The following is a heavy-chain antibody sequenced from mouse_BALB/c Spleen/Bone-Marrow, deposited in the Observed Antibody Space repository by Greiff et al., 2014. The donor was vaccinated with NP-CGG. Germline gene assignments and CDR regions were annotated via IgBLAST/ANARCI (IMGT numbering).Heavy chain of an antibody. V-gene: IGHV5-12*02. CDR2: ISDSGGSS. CDR1: GFSFSDYY. Sequence: DVMLVESGGALVQPGGSLRLSCATSGFSFSDYYMYWVRQTPEKRLECVAYISDSGGSSYYPDTVKGRFTISRDNAKNTLYLQMSRLKSEDTAMYYCARLGDYSYFDYWGQGTTLTVSS. CDR3: ARLGDYSYFDY. J-gene: IGHJ2*01. D-gene: IGHD1-1*01.